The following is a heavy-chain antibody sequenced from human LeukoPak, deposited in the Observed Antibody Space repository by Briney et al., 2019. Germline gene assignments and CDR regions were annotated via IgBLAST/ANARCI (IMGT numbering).Heavy chain of an antibody. D-gene: IGHD2-2*02. V-gene: IGHV4-34*01. Sequence: SETLTLTCAVYGGSFSGYYWSWIRQPPGKGLEWIGEINHSGSTNYNPSLKSRVTISVDTSKNQFSLKLSSVTAADTAVYYCARAINWFDPWGQGTLVTVSS. CDR3: ARAINWFDP. CDR2: INHSGST. CDR1: GGSFSGYY. J-gene: IGHJ5*02.